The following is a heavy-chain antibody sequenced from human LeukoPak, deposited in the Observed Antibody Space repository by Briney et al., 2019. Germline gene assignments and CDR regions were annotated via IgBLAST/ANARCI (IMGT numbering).Heavy chain of an antibody. CDR2: ISHRGST. V-gene: IGHV4-38-2*02. Sequence: SETLSLTCIVSGYSISSNYYWGWIRQPPGKGLKWIGSISHRGSTYYNPSLKSRVTISVDTSKNQFSLKLSSVTAADTAVYYCARGGSGSYYETISDYYYYYYMDVWGKGTTVTISS. D-gene: IGHD3-10*01. CDR3: ARGGSGSYYETISDYYYYYYMDV. CDR1: GYSISSNYY. J-gene: IGHJ6*03.